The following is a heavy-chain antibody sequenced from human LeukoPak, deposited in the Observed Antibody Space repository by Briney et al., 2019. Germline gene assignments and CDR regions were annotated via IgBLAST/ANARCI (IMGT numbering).Heavy chain of an antibody. CDR1: GYSFTSYW. D-gene: IGHD3-22*01. Sequence: GESLKISCKGSGYSFTSYWIGWVRQMPGEGLEWMGIIYPGDSDTRYSPSFQGQVTISADKSISTAYLQWSTLKASDTAMYYCARRDYYYDNSDYHYHFDFRGQGTLVTVSS. V-gene: IGHV5-51*01. CDR3: ARRDYYYDNSDYHYHFDF. CDR2: IYPGDSDT. J-gene: IGHJ4*02.